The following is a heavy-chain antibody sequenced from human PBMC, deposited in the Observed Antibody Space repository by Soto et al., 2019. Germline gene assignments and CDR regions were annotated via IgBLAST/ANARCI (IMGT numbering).Heavy chain of an antibody. Sequence: SETLSLTCNVSGGSISNYYWTWVRQSPEKGLEWIGYMYYNGNINYNPSPKSRVTISIDTSKNQFSLTLKSVTAADTAVYYCASGGNWFDPWGQGVLVTVSS. V-gene: IGHV4-59*01. CDR1: GGSISNYY. CDR3: ASGGNWFDP. CDR2: MYYNGNI. J-gene: IGHJ5*02. D-gene: IGHD3-16*01.